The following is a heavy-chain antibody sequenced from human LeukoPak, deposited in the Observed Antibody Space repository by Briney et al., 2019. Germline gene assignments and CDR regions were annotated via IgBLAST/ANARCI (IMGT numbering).Heavy chain of an antibody. CDR3: ARVNTAMVTGFDY. V-gene: IGHV4-31*03. CDR2: IYYSGST. D-gene: IGHD5-18*01. Sequence: SETLSLTCTVSGGSISSGGYYWSWIRQHPGKGLEWIGYIYYSGSTYYNPSLKSRVTISVDTPKNQFSLKLSSATAADTAVYYCARVNTAMVTGFDYWGQGTLVTVSS. CDR1: GGSISSGGYY. J-gene: IGHJ4*02.